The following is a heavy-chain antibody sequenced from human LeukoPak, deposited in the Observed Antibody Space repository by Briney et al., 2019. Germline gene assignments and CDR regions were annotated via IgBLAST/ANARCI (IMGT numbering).Heavy chain of an antibody. CDR1: GYTFTSYD. V-gene: IGHV1-8*01. Sequence: ASVKVSCKASGYTFTSYDINWVRQATGQGLEWMGWMNPNSGNTGYAQKFQGRVTMTRNTSISTAYMELSSLRSEDTAVYYCASGGWASDAFDIWGQGTMVTVSS. D-gene: IGHD1-26*01. J-gene: IGHJ3*02. CDR3: ASGGWASDAFDI. CDR2: MNPNSGNT.